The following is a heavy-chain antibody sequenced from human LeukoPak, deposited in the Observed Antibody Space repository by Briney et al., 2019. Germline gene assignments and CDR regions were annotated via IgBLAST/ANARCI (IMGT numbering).Heavy chain of an antibody. CDR3: ARRSGSGGDHPDC. CDR2: IYPGDSDT. D-gene: IGHD2-15*01. V-gene: IGHV5-51*01. Sequence: GESLKISCEASGYSFTNYRIAWVRQMPGKGLEWMAMIYPGDSDTRYSPSFQGQVTISADKSISTAYLQWSSLKASDTAIYYCARRSGSGGDHPDCWGQGTLVTVSS. J-gene: IGHJ4*02. CDR1: GYSFTNYR.